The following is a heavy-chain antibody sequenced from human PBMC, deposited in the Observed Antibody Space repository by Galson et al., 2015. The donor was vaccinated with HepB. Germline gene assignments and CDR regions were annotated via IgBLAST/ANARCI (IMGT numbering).Heavy chain of an antibody. CDR1: GFTFSDYY. CDR2: ISSSGSTI. D-gene: IGHD6-19*01. J-gene: IGHJ3*02. CDR3: ARGFLAVAGRRVAFDI. V-gene: IGHV3-11*01. Sequence: SLRLSCAASGFTFSDYYMSWIRQAPGKGLEWVSYISSSGSTIYYADSVKGRFTISRDNAKNSLYLQMNSLRAEDTAVYYCARGFLAVAGRRVAFDIWGQGTMVTVSS.